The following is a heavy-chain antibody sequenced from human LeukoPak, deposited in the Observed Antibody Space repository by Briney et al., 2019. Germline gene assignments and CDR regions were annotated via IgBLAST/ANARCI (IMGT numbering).Heavy chain of an antibody. CDR1: GFRFSSYS. CDR3: ARDIGSLGVDSYNDY. J-gene: IGHJ4*02. Sequence: GGSLRLSCAASGFRFSSYSMHWVRQAPGKGLEWVSVISSSGGTTYYAGSVKGRFTISRDNSKNTLFLQMNSLRAEDTAVYYCARDIGSLGVDSYNDYWGQGTLVTVSS. V-gene: IGHV3-23*01. D-gene: IGHD3-3*01. CDR2: ISSSGGTT.